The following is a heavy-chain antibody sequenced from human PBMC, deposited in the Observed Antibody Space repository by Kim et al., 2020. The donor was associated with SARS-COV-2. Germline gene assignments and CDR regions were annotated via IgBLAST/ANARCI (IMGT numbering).Heavy chain of an antibody. CDR1: GGSFSGYY. Sequence: SETLSLTCAVYGGSFSGYYWSWIRQPPGKGLEWIGEINHSGSTNYNPSLKSRVTISVDTSKNQFSLKLSSVTAADTAVYYCARTTYYDFWSGYSRNNWFDPWGQGTLVTVSS. CDR3: ARTTYYDFWSGYSRNNWFDP. CDR2: INHSGST. D-gene: IGHD3-3*01. V-gene: IGHV4-34*01. J-gene: IGHJ5*02.